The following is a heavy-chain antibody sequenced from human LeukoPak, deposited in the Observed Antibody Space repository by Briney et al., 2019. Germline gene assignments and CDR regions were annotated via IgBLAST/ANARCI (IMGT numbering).Heavy chain of an antibody. CDR2: INPNSGGT. D-gene: IGHD5-18*01. V-gene: IGHV1-2*02. Sequence: ASVKVSCKASGYTFTGYYMHWVRQVPGQGLEWMGWINPNSGGTNYAQKFQGRVTMTRDTSISTAYMELSRLRSDDTAVYYCAREIFVDTAMVIFDYWGQGTLVTVSS. CDR1: GYTFTGYY. CDR3: AREIFVDTAMVIFDY. J-gene: IGHJ4*02.